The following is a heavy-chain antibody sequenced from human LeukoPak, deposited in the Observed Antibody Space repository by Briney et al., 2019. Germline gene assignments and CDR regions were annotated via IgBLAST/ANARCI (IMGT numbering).Heavy chain of an antibody. CDR3: ARVPKSYYYDSSGYYYDY. V-gene: IGHV4-59*12. Sequence: PSETLSLTCTVSGDSISYFYWSWIRQPPGKGLEWIGYIYYSGSTNYNPSPKSRVTMSVNTSKNQISLKLSSVTAADTAVYYCARVPKSYYYDSSGYYYDYWGQGTLVTVSS. CDR2: IYYSGST. J-gene: IGHJ4*02. D-gene: IGHD3-22*01. CDR1: GDSISYFY.